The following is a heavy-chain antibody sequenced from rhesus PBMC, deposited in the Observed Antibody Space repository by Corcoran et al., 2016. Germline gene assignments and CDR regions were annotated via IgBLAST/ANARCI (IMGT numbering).Heavy chain of an antibody. V-gene: IGHV4-127*01. CDR1: GYSISSGYC. CDR3: ARDLQDSSGYFDY. Sequence: QVQLQESGPGLVTPSEPLSLPCAVSGYSISSGYCWSWIRHPPGKGLAWIGYIGGSRGNTYYNSSLKSRVTISKDTSKNQFFLSLSSVTAADTAVYYCARDLQDSSGYFDYWGQGVLVTVSS. D-gene: IGHD2-15*01. CDR2: IGGSRGNT. J-gene: IGHJ4*01.